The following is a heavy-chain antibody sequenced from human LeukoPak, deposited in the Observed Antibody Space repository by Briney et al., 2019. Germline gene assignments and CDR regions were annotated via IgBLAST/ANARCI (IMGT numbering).Heavy chain of an antibody. V-gene: IGHV1-18*01. D-gene: IGHD6-13*01. J-gene: IGHJ5*02. CDR3: AKDSSSWYMRMGNNWFDP. Sequence: ASVKVSCKASGYTFTSYGISWVRQAPGQGLEWMGWISAYNGNTNYARELQGRVTMTTDTSTSTAYMELRSLRSDDTAVYYCAKDSSSWYMRMGNNWFDPWGQGTLVTVSS. CDR2: ISAYNGNT. CDR1: GYTFTSYG.